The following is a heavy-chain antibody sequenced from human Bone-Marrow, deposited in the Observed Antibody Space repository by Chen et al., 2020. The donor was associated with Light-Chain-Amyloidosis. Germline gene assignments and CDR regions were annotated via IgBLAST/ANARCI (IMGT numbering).Heavy chain of an antibody. CDR2: INSDGGSI. CDR1: GFTLSSSW. V-gene: IGHV3-74*01. Sequence: EVQLVESGGGLVQPGGSLTLSCAASGFTLSSSWMHWVRQAPGKGLVWVSRINSDGGSINYADSVKGRFTVSRDNAKNTLYLQMNSLRAEDTAVYYCARLRSGTGYYTGDYYYGMDVWGQGTTVTVSS. D-gene: IGHD3-9*01. CDR3: ARLRSGTGYYTGDYYYGMDV. J-gene: IGHJ6*02.